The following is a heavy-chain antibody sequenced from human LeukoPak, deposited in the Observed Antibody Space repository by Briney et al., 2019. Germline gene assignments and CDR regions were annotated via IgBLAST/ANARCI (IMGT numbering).Heavy chain of an antibody. D-gene: IGHD5-18*01. V-gene: IGHV3-30*03. CDR2: ISFDGSYK. Sequence: PGGSLRLSCAASGLSFRSYGMLWVRQAPGRGLEWVGVISFDGSYKYYADSVKGRFTISRDNSKNTLYLQMNSLRVEDTAVYYSAIVVDTATLHGSFDIWGQGTMVTVSS. J-gene: IGHJ3*02. CDR3: AIVVDTATLHGSFDI. CDR1: GLSFRSYG.